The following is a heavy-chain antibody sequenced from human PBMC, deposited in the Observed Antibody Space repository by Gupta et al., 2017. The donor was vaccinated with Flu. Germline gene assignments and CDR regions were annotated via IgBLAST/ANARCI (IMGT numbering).Heavy chain of an antibody. CDR3: AREKVPAAIHTELDS. CDR1: GFNFDDYA. V-gene: IGHV3-9*01. CDR2: ITWNSATI. D-gene: IGHD2-2*02. Sequence: EVQLVESGGGLVQPGRSLRLSCAASGFNFDDYAMHWVRQAPGKGLEWVSAITWNSATIGYAASGKGRFIISRDNAKNSLYLELTSLRADDTAIYYCAREKVPAAIHTELDSWGQGALVTVSS. J-gene: IGHJ4*02.